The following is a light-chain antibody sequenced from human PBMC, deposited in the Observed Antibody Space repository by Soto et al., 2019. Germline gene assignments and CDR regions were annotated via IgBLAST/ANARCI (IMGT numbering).Light chain of an antibody. CDR1: QSIGGNF. CDR3: QQYNNWPLWT. V-gene: IGKV3-15*01. CDR2: GAS. Sequence: EIVLTQSPGTLSLSPGEGATLSCRASQSIGGNFLAWYQQKPGQAPRLLIYGASTRATGIPARFSGSGSGTEFTLTISSLQSEDFAVYYCQQYNNWPLWTFGQGTKVDIK. J-gene: IGKJ1*01.